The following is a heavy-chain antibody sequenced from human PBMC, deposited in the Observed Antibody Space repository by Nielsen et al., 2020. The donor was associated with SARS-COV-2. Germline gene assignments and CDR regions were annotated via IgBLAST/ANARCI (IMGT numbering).Heavy chain of an antibody. D-gene: IGHD2-15*01. CDR1: GGTFSSYA. J-gene: IGHJ4*02. CDR3: ARPGPGYCSGGSCYPLY. CDR2: IIPIFGTA. Sequence: SVKVSCKASGGTFSSYAISWVRQAPGQGLEWMGGIIPIFGTANYAQKFQGRVTITADESTSTAYMELSSLRSEDTAVYYCARPGPGYCSGGSCYPLYWGQGTLVTVSS. V-gene: IGHV1-69*13.